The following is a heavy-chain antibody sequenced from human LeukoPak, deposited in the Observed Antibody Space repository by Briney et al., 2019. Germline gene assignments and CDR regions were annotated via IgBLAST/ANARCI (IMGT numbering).Heavy chain of an antibody. V-gene: IGHV3-30-3*01. J-gene: IGHJ4*02. CDR2: ISYDGSNK. CDR3: ARDDARGYSYGLYYFDY. Sequence: GGSLRLSCAASGFTFSSYAMHWVRQAPGKGLEWVAVISYDGSNKYYADSVKGRFTISRDNSKNTLYLQMNSLRAEDTAVYYCARDDARGYSYGLYYFDYWGQGTLVTVSS. D-gene: IGHD5-18*01. CDR1: GFTFSSYA.